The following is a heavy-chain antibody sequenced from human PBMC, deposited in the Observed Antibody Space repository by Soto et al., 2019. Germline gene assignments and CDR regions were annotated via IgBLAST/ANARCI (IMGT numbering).Heavy chain of an antibody. Sequence: GGSLRLSCAASGFTFSDYYMSWIRQAPGKGLEWVSYISSSGSTIYYADSVKGRFTISRDNAKNSLYLQMNSLRAEDTAVYYCSRVRGDPPLYYYYYMDVWGKGTTVTVSS. D-gene: IGHD4-17*01. CDR1: GFTFSDYY. CDR3: SRVRGDPPLYYYYYMDV. V-gene: IGHV3-11*01. CDR2: ISSSGSTI. J-gene: IGHJ6*03.